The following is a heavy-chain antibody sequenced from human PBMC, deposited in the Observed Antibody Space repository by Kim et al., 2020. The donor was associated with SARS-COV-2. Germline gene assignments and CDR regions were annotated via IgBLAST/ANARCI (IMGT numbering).Heavy chain of an antibody. D-gene: IGHD3-10*01. CDR3: AADRGARSGSYYYYGMDV. CDR1: GFTFTSSA. J-gene: IGHJ6*02. Sequence: SVKVSCKASGFTFTSSAMQWVRQARGQRLEWIGWIVVGSGNTNYAQQFQARVTITRDMSTSTAYMELSSLRSEDTAVYYCAADRGARSGSYYYYGMDVWGQGTTVTVSS. V-gene: IGHV1-58*02. CDR2: IVVGSGNT.